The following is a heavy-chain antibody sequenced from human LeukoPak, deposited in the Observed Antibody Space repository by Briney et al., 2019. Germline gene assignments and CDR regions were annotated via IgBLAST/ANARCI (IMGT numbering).Heavy chain of an antibody. CDR2: IYYSGST. CDR1: GGSISSYY. CDR3: AARDGARIDY. J-gene: IGHJ4*02. D-gene: IGHD3-10*01. Sequence: SETLSLTCTVSGGSISSYYWSWLRQPPGKGLEWIGYIYYSGSTNYNPSLTSRVTISVDTSKTQFSLKLSSVTAADTAVYYCAARDGARIDYWGQGTLVTVSS. V-gene: IGHV4-59*01.